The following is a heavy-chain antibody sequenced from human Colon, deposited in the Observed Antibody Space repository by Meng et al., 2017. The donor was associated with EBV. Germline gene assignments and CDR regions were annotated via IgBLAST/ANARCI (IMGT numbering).Heavy chain of an antibody. J-gene: IGHJ5*02. V-gene: IGHV4-34*01. CDR3: ARRGPSGNFSP. CDR1: GGSVRDDY. Sequence: QVLLKQGGAGPLKPSETRARSCPVYGGSVRDDYWTWIRHPPGKGLEWIGEIDHRGNTKYNPSLKSRVTISLDTSKKQFSLKVSSVTAADSAVYYCARRGPSGNFSPWSQGALVTVSS. D-gene: IGHD3-10*01. CDR2: IDHRGNT.